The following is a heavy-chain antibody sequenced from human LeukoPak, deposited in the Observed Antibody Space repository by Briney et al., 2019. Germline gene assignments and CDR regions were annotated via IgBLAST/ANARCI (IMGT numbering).Heavy chain of an antibody. D-gene: IGHD3-22*01. Sequence: GGSLRLSCAASGFTFSSYGMHWVRQAPGKGLEWVADISSDGVNKYSADSVKGRFTISRDNSKNTLYLQMNSLRAGDTAVYYCAKGQNYYDGSGYYSTDYWGQGTPVTVSS. CDR2: ISSDGVNK. CDR3: AKGQNYYDGSGYYSTDY. CDR1: GFTFSSYG. V-gene: IGHV3-30*18. J-gene: IGHJ4*02.